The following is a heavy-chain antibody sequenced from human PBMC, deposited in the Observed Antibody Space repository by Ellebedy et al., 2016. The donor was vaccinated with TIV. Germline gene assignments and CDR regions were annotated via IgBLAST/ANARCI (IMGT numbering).Heavy chain of an antibody. V-gene: IGHV1-69*13. Sequence: SVKVSXXASGGTFSSYAISWVRQAPGQGLEWMGGIIPIFGTANYAQKFQGRVTITADESTSTAYMELSSLRSEDTAVYYCASIGRTVGYSGYGGWDYWGQGTLVTVSS. J-gene: IGHJ4*02. CDR1: GGTFSSYA. CDR3: ASIGRTVGYSGYGGWDY. D-gene: IGHD5-12*01. CDR2: IIPIFGTA.